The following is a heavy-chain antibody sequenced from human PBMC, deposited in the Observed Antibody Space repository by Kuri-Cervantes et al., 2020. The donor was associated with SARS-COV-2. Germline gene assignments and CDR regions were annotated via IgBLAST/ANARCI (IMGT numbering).Heavy chain of an antibody. V-gene: IGHV4-39*07. J-gene: IGHJ4*02. CDR2: MFYDGAT. CDR1: GGSISSSSYY. CDR3: ARVDRLYSYGTFDY. Sequence: WGSLRLSCTVSGGSISSSSYYWGWIRQPPGKGLEWIGSMFYDGATYYNPSLKSRVTISVDTSKNQFSLKLSSVTAADSAVYYCARVDRLYSYGTFDYWGQGTLVTVSS. D-gene: IGHD5-18*01.